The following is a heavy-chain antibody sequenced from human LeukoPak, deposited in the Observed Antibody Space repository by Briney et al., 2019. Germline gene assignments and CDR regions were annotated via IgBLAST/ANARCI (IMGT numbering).Heavy chain of an antibody. Sequence: PSETLSLTCAVSGGSISSGGYSWNWIRQPPGKGLEWIGYIYHSGSTYYNPSLKSRVTISVDRSKNQFSLKLSSVTAADTAVYYCARGGRKYSGSHPQDYWGQGTLVTVSS. D-gene: IGHD1-26*01. J-gene: IGHJ4*02. CDR1: GGSISSGGYS. CDR3: ARGGRKYSGSHPQDY. CDR2: IYHSGST. V-gene: IGHV4-30-2*01.